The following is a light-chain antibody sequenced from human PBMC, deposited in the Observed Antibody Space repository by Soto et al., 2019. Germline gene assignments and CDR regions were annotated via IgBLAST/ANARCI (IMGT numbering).Light chain of an antibody. CDR2: DVS. CDR3: SSYTSSSTYV. Sequence: QSALTQPASVSGSPGQSITISCTGASSDVGGYNFVSWYQQHPGKAPKLIIYDVSNRPSGVSNRFSGSKSGNTASLTISGLQAEDEAAYYCSSYTSSSTYVFGTGTKVTVL. CDR1: SSDVGGYNF. V-gene: IGLV2-14*03. J-gene: IGLJ1*01.